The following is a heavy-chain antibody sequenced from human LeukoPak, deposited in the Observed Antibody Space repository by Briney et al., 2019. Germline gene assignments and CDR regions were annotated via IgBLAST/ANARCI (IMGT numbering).Heavy chain of an antibody. CDR2: IYYSGST. V-gene: IGHV4-39*01. Sequence: SETLSLTCTVSGGSVSSSSYYWGWIRQPPGKGLEWIGSIYYSGSTYYNPSLKRLVTISVDTSKNQFSLKLSSVTAADTAVYYCASKRIVATIYDYWGQGTLVTVSS. CDR1: GGSVSSSSYY. J-gene: IGHJ4*02. D-gene: IGHD5-12*01. CDR3: ASKRIVATIYDY.